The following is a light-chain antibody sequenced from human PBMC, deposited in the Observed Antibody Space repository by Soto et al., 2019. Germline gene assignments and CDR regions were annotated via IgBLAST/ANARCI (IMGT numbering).Light chain of an antibody. Sequence: EIVLTQSPGTLSLSPGEKATLSCRASQNVSSSYLAWYQQKPSQAPRLLIYGASSRATGIPDRFSFSGSGTDFTLTISILEPEDFAVYYCQQYGSSPRSFGQGTKVDIK. CDR3: QQYGSSPRS. CDR1: QNVSSSY. V-gene: IGKV3-20*01. J-gene: IGKJ1*01. CDR2: GAS.